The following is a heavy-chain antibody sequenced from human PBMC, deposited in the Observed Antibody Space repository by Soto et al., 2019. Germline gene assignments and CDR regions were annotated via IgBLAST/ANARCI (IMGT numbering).Heavy chain of an antibody. J-gene: IGHJ6*02. V-gene: IGHV3-33*01. CDR1: GFTFSSYG. Sequence: GGSLRLSCAASGFTFSSYGMHWVRQAPGKGLEWVAVIWYDGSNKYYADSVKGRFTISRDNSKNTLYLQMNSLRAEDTAVHYCARDSKIVATSEGHYYYYGMDVWGQGTTVTVSS. D-gene: IGHD5-12*01. CDR3: ARDSKIVATSEGHYYYYGMDV. CDR2: IWYDGSNK.